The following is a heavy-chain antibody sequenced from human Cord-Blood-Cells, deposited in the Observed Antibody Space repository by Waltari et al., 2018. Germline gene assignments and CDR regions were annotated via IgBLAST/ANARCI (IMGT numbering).Heavy chain of an antibody. V-gene: IGHV3-53*02. J-gene: IGHJ4*02. D-gene: IGHD6-19*01. CDR1: GFTVSSNY. Sequence: EVQLVETGGGLIQPGGSLRLSCAASGFTVSSNYMSWVRQAPGKGLEWVSVIYSGGSTYYADSVKGRFTISRDNSKNTLYLQMNSLRAEDTAVYYCARDIRYSSGWYDYWGQGTLVTVSS. CDR2: IYSGGST. CDR3: ARDIRYSSGWYDY.